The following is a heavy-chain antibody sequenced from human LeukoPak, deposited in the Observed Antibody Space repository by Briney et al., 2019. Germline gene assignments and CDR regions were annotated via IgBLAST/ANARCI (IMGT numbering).Heavy chain of an antibody. J-gene: IGHJ4*02. CDR2: IYPGDSDT. CDR3: ARATVTFDPDF. Sequence: GESLKISCQGSGFSFINYWIGWVRQMPGKDLEWMGIIYPGDSDTRYSPAFQGQVTISADKSISTAFLQWNSLRASDTAMYYCARATVTFDPDFCGQGTLVTVSS. CDR1: GFSFINYW. D-gene: IGHD4-17*01. V-gene: IGHV5-51*01.